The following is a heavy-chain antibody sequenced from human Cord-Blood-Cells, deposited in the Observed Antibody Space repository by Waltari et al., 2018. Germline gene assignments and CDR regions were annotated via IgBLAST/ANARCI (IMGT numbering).Heavy chain of an antibody. V-gene: IGHV3-33*01. CDR1: GFTFSSYG. D-gene: IGHD3-22*01. CDR3: ARDGRGIDYDSSGYYGY. CDR2: IWYDGSNK. J-gene: IGHJ4*02. Sequence: QVQLVESGGGVVQPGRSLRLSCAASGFTFSSYGRHWVRQAPGQGLGWVAVIWYDGSNKYYADSVKGRFTNTRDNSKNTLYLQMNSLRAEDTAVYYCARDGRGIDYDSSGYYGYWGQGTLVTVSS.